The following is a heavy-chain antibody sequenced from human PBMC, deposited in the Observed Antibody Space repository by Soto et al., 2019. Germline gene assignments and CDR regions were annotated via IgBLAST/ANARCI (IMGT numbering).Heavy chain of an antibody. D-gene: IGHD4-4*01. CDR1: GGTFSSYA. V-gene: IGHV1-69*12. CDR2: LIPILGTA. CDR3: AREGGVYDYSPFDY. Sequence: QVQLVQSGAEVKKPGSSVKVSCKASGGTFSSYAISWVRQAPGQGLEWMGGLIPILGTADYAQKFQGRVTMPADEPTSTVDMELSSLGSEDPAVYYCAREGGVYDYSPFDYWGQGTLVTVSS. J-gene: IGHJ4*02.